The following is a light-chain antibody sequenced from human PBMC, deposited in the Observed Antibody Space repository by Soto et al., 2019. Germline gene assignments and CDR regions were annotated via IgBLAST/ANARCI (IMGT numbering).Light chain of an antibody. J-gene: IGKJ2*01. CDR3: HQYNKWPPRYT. CDR2: GAS. V-gene: IGKV3D-15*01. CDR1: QSINSD. Sequence: EIVMTQSPATLSVSPGERATLSCRASQSINSDLAWYQQTTGQAPRLLIYGASTRATGIPARFGGSGSGTEFTLTISSLQSEDFGVYYCHQYNKWPPRYTFGQGTKLEIK.